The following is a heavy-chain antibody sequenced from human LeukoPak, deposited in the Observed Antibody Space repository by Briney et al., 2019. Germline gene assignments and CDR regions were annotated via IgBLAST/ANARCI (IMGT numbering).Heavy chain of an antibody. D-gene: IGHD3-3*01. J-gene: IGHJ4*02. CDR2: IYSGGST. Sequence: GGSLRLSCAASGFTVSSNYMSWVRQAPGKGLEWVSVIYSGGSTYYADSVKGRFTISRDNSKNTLYLQMNSLRAEDTAVYYCGRGSGYYPRPPYYFDYWGQGTLVTVSS. CDR3: GRGSGYYPRPPYYFDY. CDR1: GFTVSSNY. V-gene: IGHV3-66*02.